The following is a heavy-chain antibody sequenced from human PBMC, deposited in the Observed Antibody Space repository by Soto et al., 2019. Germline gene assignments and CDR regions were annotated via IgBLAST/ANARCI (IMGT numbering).Heavy chain of an antibody. Sequence: EVHLVESGGGLVKPGGSLRLSCAVSGFTFSSCTMNWVRQAPGKGLEWVSSISPSTSHIYYTDSVKGRFTISRDNAKNSGFLQMNSLRAEDTAVYYCSGCSGGACHRNYGMDVWGQGTTVTVSS. V-gene: IGHV3-21*01. D-gene: IGHD2-15*01. J-gene: IGHJ6*02. CDR2: ISPSTSHI. CDR1: GFTFSSCT. CDR3: SGCSGGACHRNYGMDV.